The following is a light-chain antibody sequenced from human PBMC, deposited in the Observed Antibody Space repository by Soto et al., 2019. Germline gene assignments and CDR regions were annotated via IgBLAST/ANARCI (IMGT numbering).Light chain of an antibody. V-gene: IGKV1-39*01. Sequence: DIQMTQSPSSLSASLGDRVTITCRASQSISNFLNWFQHKPGKAPKVLISAASTLQSGVPPRFSGSVSGTDFTLTISSLQPEDFAVYYCHQRSNWPPKFGQGTKVDSK. CDR3: HQRSNWPPK. CDR2: AAS. J-gene: IGKJ1*01. CDR1: QSISNF.